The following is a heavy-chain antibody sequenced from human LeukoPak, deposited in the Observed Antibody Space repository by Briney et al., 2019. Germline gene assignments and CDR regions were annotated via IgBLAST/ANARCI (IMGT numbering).Heavy chain of an antibody. D-gene: IGHD2-2*01. V-gene: IGHV3-48*01. CDR1: AFTFSSYS. CDR2: ISSSGSTT. CDR3: ASYCSTTSCYAVDY. J-gene: IGHJ4*02. Sequence: GGSLRLSCAASAFTFSSYSMNWFRQAPGEGLEWVSYISSSGSTTYYADSVKGRFNISRDNAKNSLYLQMDSLRAEDTAVYYCASYCSTTSCYAVDYWGQGTLVTVSS.